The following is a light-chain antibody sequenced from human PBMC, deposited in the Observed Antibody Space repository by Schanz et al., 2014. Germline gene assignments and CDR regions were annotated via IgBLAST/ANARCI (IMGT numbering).Light chain of an antibody. CDR2: DVG. Sequence: QSVLTQPASVSGSLGQSITISCTGTSSDIGTYNYVSWYQQHPGKVPKLMIYDVGNRPSGVSNRFSGSGSGNTASLAISGLQPEDEADYYCCSYTGSGMLFGGGTKVTVL. CDR1: SSDIGTYNY. CDR3: CSYTGSGML. V-gene: IGLV2-14*03. J-gene: IGLJ2*01.